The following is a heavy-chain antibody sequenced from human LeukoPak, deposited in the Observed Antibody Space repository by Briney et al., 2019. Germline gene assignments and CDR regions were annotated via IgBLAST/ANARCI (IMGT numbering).Heavy chain of an antibody. CDR2: IWYDGSNK. CDR3: ARDPHCSSTSCYTSGLESDYYYGMDV. D-gene: IGHD2-2*02. V-gene: IGHV3-33*01. Sequence: GGSLRLSCAASGFTFSSYGMHWVRQAPGKGLEWVAVIWYDGSNKYYADSVKGRFTISRDNSKNTLYLQMNSLRAEDTAVYYCARDPHCSSTSCYTSGLESDYYYGMDVWGQGTTVTVSS. CDR1: GFTFSSYG. J-gene: IGHJ6*02.